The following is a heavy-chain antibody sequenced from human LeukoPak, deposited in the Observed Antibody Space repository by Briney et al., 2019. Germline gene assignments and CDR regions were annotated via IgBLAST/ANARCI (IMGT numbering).Heavy chain of an antibody. J-gene: IGHJ6*02. CDR1: GGSFSGYY. CDR2: INHSGST. CDR3: ARGLAVYGSGSYYTRSPYYYGMDV. D-gene: IGHD3-10*01. V-gene: IGHV4-34*01. Sequence: SETLSLTCAVYGGSFSGYYWSWIRQPPGKGLEWIGEINHSGSTNYNPSLKSRVTISVDTSKNQFSLKLSSVTAADTAVYYCARGLAVYGSGSYYTRSPYYYGMDVWGQGTTVTVSS.